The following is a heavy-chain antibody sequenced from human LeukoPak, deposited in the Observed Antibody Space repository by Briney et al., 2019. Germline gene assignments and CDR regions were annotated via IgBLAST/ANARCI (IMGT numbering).Heavy chain of an antibody. CDR3: ARGSSINWYKYYFDY. V-gene: IGHV1-2*02. J-gene: IGHJ4*02. Sequence: ASVKVSCKASGYTFTGYYMHWVRQAPGHALEWVGWINPNSGGTNYAQKFQGRVTMTRDTSISTAYMELTRLGSDDTAVYYCARGSSINWYKYYFDYWGQGTLVTVSS. CDR1: GYTFTGYY. D-gene: IGHD6-13*01. CDR2: INPNSGGT.